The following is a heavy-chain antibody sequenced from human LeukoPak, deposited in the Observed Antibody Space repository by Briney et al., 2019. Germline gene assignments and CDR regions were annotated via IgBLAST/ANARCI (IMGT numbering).Heavy chain of an antibody. CDR2: ISAYNGNT. D-gene: IGHD6-6*01. CDR1: GYTFTSYG. J-gene: IGHJ4*02. CDR3: ARGSAMAQKQPVRHFDS. Sequence: GASVKVSCKASGYTFTSYGISWVRQAPGQGLEWMGWISAYNGNTKYAQKLQDRVTMTTDTSTTTAYMEVRSLTSDDTAVYYCARGSAMAQKQPVRHFDSWGQGTLVIVSS. V-gene: IGHV1-18*01.